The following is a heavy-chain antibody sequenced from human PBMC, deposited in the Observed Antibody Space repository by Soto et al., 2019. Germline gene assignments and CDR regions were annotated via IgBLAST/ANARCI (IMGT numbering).Heavy chain of an antibody. D-gene: IGHD3-10*01. Sequence: PSETLSLTCAVYGGSFSGYYWSWIRQPPGKGLEWIGEINHSGSTNYNPSLKSRVTISVDTSKNQFSLKLSTVTAADTAVYYCARAHKTYLGTMVRGVRTPNYIDYWGQGTLVTVSS. CDR1: GGSFSGYY. CDR3: ARAHKTYLGTMVRGVRTPNYIDY. CDR2: INHSGST. J-gene: IGHJ4*02. V-gene: IGHV4-34*01.